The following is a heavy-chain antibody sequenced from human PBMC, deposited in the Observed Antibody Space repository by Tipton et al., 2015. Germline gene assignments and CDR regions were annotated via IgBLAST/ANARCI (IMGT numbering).Heavy chain of an antibody. CDR3: AKPPGYILDS. J-gene: IGHJ5*01. V-gene: IGHV3-23*01. D-gene: IGHD5-12*01. CDR1: GFTFSSYS. Sequence: SLRLSCAASGFTFSSYSMNWVRQAPGKGLEWVSAITGGGDVTYYADSVRGRFTISRDNSQNTVYLQMDSLRAEDTAIYYCAKPPGYILDSWGQGTLVTVSS. CDR2: ITGGGDVT.